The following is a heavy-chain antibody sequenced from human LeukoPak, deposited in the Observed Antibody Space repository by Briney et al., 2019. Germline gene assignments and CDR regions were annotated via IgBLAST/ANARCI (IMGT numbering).Heavy chain of an antibody. J-gene: IGHJ4*02. Sequence: GGSLRLSCAASGFTFSSYAMHWVRQAPGKGLEWVAVISYDGSNKYYADSVKGRFTISRDNSKNTLYLQMNSLRAEDTAVYYCARDPRFYYYDSSGFDYWGQGTLVTVSS. CDR3: ARDPRFYYYDSSGFDY. V-gene: IGHV3-30*04. CDR2: ISYDGSNK. D-gene: IGHD3-22*01. CDR1: GFTFSSYA.